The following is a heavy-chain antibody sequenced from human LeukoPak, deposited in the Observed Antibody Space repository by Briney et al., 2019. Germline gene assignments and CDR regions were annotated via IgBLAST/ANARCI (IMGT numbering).Heavy chain of an antibody. CDR2: IYYSGTT. CDR1: GGSTSRWGYY. D-gene: IGHD4-23*01. V-gene: IGHV4-31*03. J-gene: IGHJ4*02. Sequence: SDTLSLTCTFSGGSTSRWGYYWSWIRQHPRKCLEWIVYIYYSGTTYYKPSLKSRVTISVDTSKNQFSLKLSSVTAADTAVYYCARAVVIKGFDYWGQGTLVTVSS. CDR3: ARAVVIKGFDY.